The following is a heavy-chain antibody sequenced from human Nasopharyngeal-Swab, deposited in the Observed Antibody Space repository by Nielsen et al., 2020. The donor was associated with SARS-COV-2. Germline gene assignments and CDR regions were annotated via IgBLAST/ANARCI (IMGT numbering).Heavy chain of an antibody. CDR2: LSYSGRT. Sequence: SETLSLTCTVAGGSIKTNTYYWAWVRQPPGKGLEWIGSLSYSGRTYYNPSLKSRVTTSVDTTKNQFSLRLTSVTAADTAVYYCARETAVAGDYYCDYWGQGTLVAVSS. CDR1: GGSIKTNTYY. J-gene: IGHJ4*02. CDR3: ARETAVAGDYYCDY. V-gene: IGHV4-39*02. D-gene: IGHD6-19*01.